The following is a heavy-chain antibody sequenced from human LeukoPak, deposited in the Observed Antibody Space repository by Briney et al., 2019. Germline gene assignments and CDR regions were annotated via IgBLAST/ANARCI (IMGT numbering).Heavy chain of an antibody. CDR3: ARQVDIPMALPDY. D-gene: IGHD5-12*01. Sequence: ASVKVSCKAYGYTFTTYGITWVRQAPGQGLEWMGWISAYNGNTNYAQKLQGRVTMTTETSTSTAYMELRSLGSDDTAIYYCARQVDIPMALPDYWGQGTLVTVSS. CDR2: ISAYNGNT. CDR1: GYTFTTYG. J-gene: IGHJ4*02. V-gene: IGHV1-18*01.